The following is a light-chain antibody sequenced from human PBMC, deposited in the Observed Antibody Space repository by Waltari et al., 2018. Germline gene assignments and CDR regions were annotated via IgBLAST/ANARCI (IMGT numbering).Light chain of an antibody. CDR2: WAS. V-gene: IGKV4-1*01. CDR3: QRECSTPPT. Sequence: SLLSVSDSKNFLAWYQQTPGHCPQLLIHWASAREWGFPGRCGGSGSGTVFTLTSSTLQGHDVAVYFCQRECSTPPTFSQSTKVDMK. CDR1: SLLSVSDSKNF. J-gene: IGKJ1*01.